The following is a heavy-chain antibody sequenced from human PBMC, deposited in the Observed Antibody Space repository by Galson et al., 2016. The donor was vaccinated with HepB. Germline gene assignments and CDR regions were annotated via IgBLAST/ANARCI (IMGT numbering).Heavy chain of an antibody. J-gene: IGHJ4*02. CDR2: IYPGDSDT. D-gene: IGHD1-26*01. CDR3: ARQGGSYRVDY. Sequence: QSGAEVKKSGESLKISCKASGYSFTNYWIAWVRQMPGKGLEWMGIIYPGDSDTRYSPSLQGQVVISADTSLTTAYLQWSSPKASDTGIYYCARQGGSYRVDYWGQGTLVTVSS. CDR1: GYSFTNYW. V-gene: IGHV5-51*01.